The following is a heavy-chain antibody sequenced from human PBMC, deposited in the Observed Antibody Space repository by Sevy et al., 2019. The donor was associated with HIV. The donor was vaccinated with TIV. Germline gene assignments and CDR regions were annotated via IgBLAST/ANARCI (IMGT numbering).Heavy chain of an antibody. V-gene: IGHV2-70*01. J-gene: IGHJ4*02. CDR2: IDWDDGK. D-gene: IGHD4-17*01. Sequence: SGPTLVNPTQTLTLTCTFSGFSLSTSGMCVSWIRQPPGKALEWLALIDWDDGKYYSTSLKTRLTISKDTSKKQVVLKMTNMDPVDTATYYCARMLYGDYAYYFDYWGQRTLVTVSS. CDR3: ARMLYGDYAYYFDY. CDR1: GFSLSTSGMC.